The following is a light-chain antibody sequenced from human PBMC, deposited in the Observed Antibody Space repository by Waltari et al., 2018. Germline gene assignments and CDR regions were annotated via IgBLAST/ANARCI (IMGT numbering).Light chain of an antibody. CDR1: QSVSSIY. CDR3: QQYGSSPTWT. V-gene: IGKV3-20*01. Sequence: EIVLTQSPGTLSLSPGERATLSCRASQSVSSIYLAWYQQKPGQAPRLLIYGASSRATGITDRFSGSGSGTDFTLTISRLESEDFAVYYCQQYGSSPTWTFGQGTKVEIK. J-gene: IGKJ1*01. CDR2: GAS.